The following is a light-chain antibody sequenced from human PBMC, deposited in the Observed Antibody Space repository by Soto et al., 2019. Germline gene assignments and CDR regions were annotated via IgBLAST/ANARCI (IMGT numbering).Light chain of an antibody. CDR3: QQYNSDPST. CDR2: KAS. V-gene: IGKV1-5*03. J-gene: IGKJ2*01. Sequence: DIQMTQSPSTLSASVGDRVTITCRASQSISSWLAWYQQKPGKAPKLLIYKASSLESGVPSRFSGSGSGTEFTFTISSLQPDDFATYYCQQYNSDPSTFGQGTKLEIK. CDR1: QSISSW.